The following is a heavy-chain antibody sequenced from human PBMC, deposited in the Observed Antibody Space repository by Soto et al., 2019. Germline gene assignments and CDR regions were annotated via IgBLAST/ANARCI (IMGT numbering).Heavy chain of an antibody. Sequence: SGGSLRLSCAASGFTFSSYAMSWVRQAPGKGLEWVSAISGSGGSTYYADSVKGRFTISRDNSKNTLYLQMNSLRAEDTAVYYCAKVRDSSGWYADGMDVWGQGTTVTVSS. J-gene: IGHJ6*02. D-gene: IGHD6-19*01. V-gene: IGHV3-23*01. CDR3: AKVRDSSGWYADGMDV. CDR2: ISGSGGST. CDR1: GFTFSSYA.